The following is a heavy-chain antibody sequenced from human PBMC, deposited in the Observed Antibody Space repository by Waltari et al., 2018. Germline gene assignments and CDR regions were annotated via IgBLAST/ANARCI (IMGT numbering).Heavy chain of an antibody. CDR1: GFTFSSYA. J-gene: IGHJ4*02. CDR2: ISGSGGSK. CDR3: AKGPRVLRFEPGFDY. Sequence: EVQLLESGGGLVQPGGSLRLSCAASGFTFSSYAMSWVRQAPGKGLEWVSAISGSGGSKYYADSVKGRFTISRDNSKNTLYLQMNSLRAEDTAVYYCAKGPRVLRFEPGFDYWGQGTLVTVSS. V-gene: IGHV3-23*01. D-gene: IGHD3-16*01.